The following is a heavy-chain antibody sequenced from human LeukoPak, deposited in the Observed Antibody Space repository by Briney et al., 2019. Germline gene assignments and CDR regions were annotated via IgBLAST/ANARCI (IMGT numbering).Heavy chain of an antibody. D-gene: IGHD2-2*01. V-gene: IGHV3-30*02. J-gene: IGHJ4*02. CDR1: GFTFSTHG. CDR2: IRYDGSNK. CDR3: ATLYCSSTSCSRRDFDY. Sequence: GGSLRLSCAPSGFTFSTHGMHWVRQAPGKGLEWAAFIRYDGSNKYYADSVKGRFTISRDNSKNTLYLQMNSLRAEDTAVYYCATLYCSSTSCSRRDFDYWGQGTLVTVSS.